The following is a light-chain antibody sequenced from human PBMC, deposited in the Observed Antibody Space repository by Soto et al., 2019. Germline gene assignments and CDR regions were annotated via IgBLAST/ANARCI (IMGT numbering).Light chain of an antibody. V-gene: IGKV3-15*01. CDR1: QSVGTD. CDR2: GAS. CDR3: QQYNQWPT. Sequence: EIVMTQSPATLSVSPGERATLSCRASQSVGTDLAWYQRKPGQAPRLLITGASSRASDIPARFSGSGSETEFTLTISSLQSEDFAFYYCQQYNQWPTFGQGTKVDI. J-gene: IGKJ1*01.